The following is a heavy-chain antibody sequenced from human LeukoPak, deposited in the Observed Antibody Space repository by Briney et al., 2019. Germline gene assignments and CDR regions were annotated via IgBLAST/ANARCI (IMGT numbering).Heavy chain of an antibody. CDR2: ISAYNGNT. CDR1: GYTFTSYG. V-gene: IGHV1-18*01. CDR3: ARDLAGNYYSSSWYGYYYYYTDV. Sequence: ASVKVSCKASGYTFTSYGISWVRQAPGQGLEWMGWISAYNGNTNYAQKLQGRVTMTTDTSTSTAYMGLRSLRSDDTAVYYCARDLAGNYYSSSWYGYYYYYTDVWGKGTTVTVSS. D-gene: IGHD6-13*01. J-gene: IGHJ6*03.